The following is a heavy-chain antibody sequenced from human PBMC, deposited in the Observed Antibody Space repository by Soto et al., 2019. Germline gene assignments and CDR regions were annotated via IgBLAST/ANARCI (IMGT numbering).Heavy chain of an antibody. CDR2: IHPSGGT. Sequence: QVQLQESGPGLVRPSGPLSLPWAVSGLSISSDNWWSWVRQPPGKGLEWIGEIHPSGGTNYNPSLKSRVTMSVVPSKDLFSLTLNSVTAADTAFYYCARDQGSHPGDWGQGTLVSVSS. V-gene: IGHV4-4*02. CDR3: ARDQGSHPGD. D-gene: IGHD6-13*01. J-gene: IGHJ4*02. CDR1: GLSISSDNW.